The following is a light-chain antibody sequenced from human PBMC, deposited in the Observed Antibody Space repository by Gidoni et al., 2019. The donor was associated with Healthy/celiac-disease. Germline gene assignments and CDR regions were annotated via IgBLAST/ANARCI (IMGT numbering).Light chain of an antibody. CDR2: WAS. Sequence: DIVMTQSPDSLAVSMGERATINCKSSQSVLYSSNNKNYLAWYQQKPGQPPKLLISWASTRESGVPDRFSGSGSGTDFTLTISSLQAEDVAVYYCQQYYSTLALTFXGXTKVEIK. CDR1: QSVLYSSNNKNY. CDR3: QQYYSTLALT. J-gene: IGKJ4*01. V-gene: IGKV4-1*01.